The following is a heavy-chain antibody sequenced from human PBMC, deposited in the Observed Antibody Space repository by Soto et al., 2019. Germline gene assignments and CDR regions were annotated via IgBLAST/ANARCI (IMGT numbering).Heavy chain of an antibody. D-gene: IGHD3-9*01. CDR2: IYSGGST. J-gene: IGHJ4*02. Sequence: GGSLRLSCAASGFPVSSKYMSWVRPAPGKGLEWVSVIYSGGSTYYADSVKGRFTISRDNSKNTLYLQMNSLRAEDTAVYYCASKDVLRYFDWSIPNWGQGTLVTVSS. V-gene: IGHV3-66*01. CDR3: ASKDVLRYFDWSIPN. CDR1: GFPVSSKY.